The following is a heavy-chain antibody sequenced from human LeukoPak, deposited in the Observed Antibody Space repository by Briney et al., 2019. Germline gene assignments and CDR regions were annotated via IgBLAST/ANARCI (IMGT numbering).Heavy chain of an antibody. CDR3: AGPRSYFDY. Sequence: KPSETLSLTCTASGGSISGYYWTWIRQPPGKGLEWIGYIYYSGSTNYNPSLKTRVTISVDMSKNQFSLKLSSVTAADTALYYCAGPRSYFDYWGQGTLVTVSS. CDR1: GGSISGYY. CDR2: IYYSGST. J-gene: IGHJ4*02. V-gene: IGHV4-59*08.